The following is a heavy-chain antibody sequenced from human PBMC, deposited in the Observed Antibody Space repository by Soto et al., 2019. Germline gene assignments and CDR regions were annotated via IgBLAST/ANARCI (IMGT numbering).Heavy chain of an antibody. J-gene: IGHJ4*02. CDR2: IYYSGST. CDR1: GGSISSGGYY. CDR3: ARDNSTGGYSSDY. V-gene: IGHV4-31*03. Sequence: PSETLSLTCTVSGGSISSGGYYWSWIRQHPGKGLEWIGYIYYSGSTYYNPSLKSRVTISVDTSKNQFSLKLSSVTAADTAVYYCARDNSTGGYSSDYWGQGTLVTVSS. D-gene: IGHD5-18*01.